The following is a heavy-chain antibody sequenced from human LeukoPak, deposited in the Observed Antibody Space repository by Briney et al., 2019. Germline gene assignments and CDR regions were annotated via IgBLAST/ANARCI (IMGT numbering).Heavy chain of an antibody. Sequence: PSETLSLTCTVSGGSISSHYWSWIRQPPGKGLEWIGYIHYSGSTNYNPSLKSRVTISVDTSKTQFSLRLTSVTAADTAVYFCARGVYDYVWGSYRDWGQGTLVTVSS. CDR2: IHYSGST. CDR3: ARGVYDYVWGSYRD. V-gene: IGHV4-59*11. D-gene: IGHD3-16*02. J-gene: IGHJ4*02. CDR1: GGSISSHY.